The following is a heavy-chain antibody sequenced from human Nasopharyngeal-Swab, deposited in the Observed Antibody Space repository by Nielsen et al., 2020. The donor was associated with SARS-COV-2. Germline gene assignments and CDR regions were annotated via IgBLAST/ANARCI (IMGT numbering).Heavy chain of an antibody. CDR1: GFTFDYYA. CDR3: AKDFYYDSSGPPSVQH. CDR2: ISWNSGSI. D-gene: IGHD3-22*01. V-gene: IGHV3-9*01. Sequence: SLMISCPASGFTFDYYAMHWVRQAPGNGLEWVSGISWNSGSIGYADSVKGRFTITRDNAKNSLYLQMNSLRAEDTALYYCAKDFYYDSSGPPSVQHWGQGTLVTVSS. J-gene: IGHJ1*01.